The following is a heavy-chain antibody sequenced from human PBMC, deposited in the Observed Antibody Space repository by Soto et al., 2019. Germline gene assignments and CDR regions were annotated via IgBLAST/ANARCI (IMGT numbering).Heavy chain of an antibody. D-gene: IGHD4-17*01. CDR3: VGWDTVTTLYYFDY. Sequence: GGSLRLSCAASGFTFSSYAMSWVRQAPGKGLEWVSAISGSGGSTYYADSVKGRFTISRDNSKNTLYLQMNSLRAEDTAVYYCVGWDTVTTLYYFDYWGQGTLVTVSS. J-gene: IGHJ4*02. CDR1: GFTFSSYA. V-gene: IGHV3-23*01. CDR2: ISGSGGST.